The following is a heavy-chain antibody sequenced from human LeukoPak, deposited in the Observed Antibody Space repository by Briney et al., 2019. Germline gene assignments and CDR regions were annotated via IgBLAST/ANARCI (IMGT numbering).Heavy chain of an antibody. D-gene: IGHD3-22*01. J-gene: IGHJ3*02. CDR2: INHSGST. V-gene: IGHV4-34*01. Sequence: SETLSLTCAVYGGSFSGYYWSWIRQPPGKGLEWIGEINHSGSTNYNPSLKSRVTISVDTSKNQFSLKLSSVTAADTAVYYCARDSHYYDSSGYYLGAFDIWGQGTMVTVSS. CDR1: GGSFSGYY. CDR3: ARDSHYYDSSGYYLGAFDI.